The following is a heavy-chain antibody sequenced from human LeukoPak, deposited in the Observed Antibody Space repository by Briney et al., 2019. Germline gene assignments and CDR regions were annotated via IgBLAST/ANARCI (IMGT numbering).Heavy chain of an antibody. CDR3: ARAGAARHYYYYYMDV. J-gene: IGHJ6*03. CDR2: INWNGGST. Sequence: GGSLRLSCAASGFTFDDYGMSWVRQAPGKGLEWVSGINWNGGSTGYADSVKGRFTISRDNAKNSLYLQMNSLRAEDTALYYCARAGAARHYYYYYMDVWGKGTTVTVSS. D-gene: IGHD6-6*01. V-gene: IGHV3-20*04. CDR1: GFTFDDYG.